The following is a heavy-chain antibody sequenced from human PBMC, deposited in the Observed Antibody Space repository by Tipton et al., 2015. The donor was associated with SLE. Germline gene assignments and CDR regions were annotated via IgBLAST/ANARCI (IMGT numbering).Heavy chain of an antibody. V-gene: IGHV3-53*05. CDR1: GFTFKSHG. CDR3: ARGGYSSSWYDVDY. Sequence: SLRLSCAASGFTFKSHGMTWVRQAPGKGLEWVSVSYIGGGTDYAESVKGRFTFSRDSSENTLYLQMNSLRAEDTAVYYCARGGYSSSWYDVDYWGQGTLVTVSS. D-gene: IGHD6-13*01. J-gene: IGHJ4*02. CDR2: SYIGGGT.